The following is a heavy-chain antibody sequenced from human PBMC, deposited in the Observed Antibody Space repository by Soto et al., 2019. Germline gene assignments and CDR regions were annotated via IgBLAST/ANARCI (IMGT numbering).Heavy chain of an antibody. D-gene: IGHD5-18*01. CDR1: GFTFSSYA. Sequence: GGSLRLSCAASGFTFSSYAMSWVRQAPGKGLEWVSAISGSGGSTYYADSVKGRFTISRDNSKNTLYLQMNSLRAEDTAVYYCAKEGRGYSYGLDYYYYMDVWGKGTTVTVSS. CDR2: ISGSGGST. CDR3: AKEGRGYSYGLDYYYYMDV. J-gene: IGHJ6*03. V-gene: IGHV3-23*01.